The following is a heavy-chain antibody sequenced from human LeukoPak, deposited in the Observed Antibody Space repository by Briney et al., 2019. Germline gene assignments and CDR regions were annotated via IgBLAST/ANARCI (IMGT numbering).Heavy chain of an antibody. CDR3: ARVQLLWFGELKGYMDV. CDR2: INPNSGGT. CDR1: GYTFTGYY. V-gene: IGHV1-2*02. Sequence: ASVKVSCKASGYTFTGYYMHWVRQAPGQGLEWMGWINPNSGGTNYAQKFQGRVTMTRDTSIRTAYMELSRLRSDDTAVYYCARVQLLWFGELKGYMDVWGKGTTVTVSS. D-gene: IGHD3-10*01. J-gene: IGHJ6*03.